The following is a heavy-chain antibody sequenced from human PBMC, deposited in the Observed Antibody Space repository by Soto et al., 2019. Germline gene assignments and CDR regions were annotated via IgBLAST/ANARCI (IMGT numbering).Heavy chain of an antibody. V-gene: IGHV4-59*01. J-gene: IGHJ6*02. CDR2: VYYSDGT. D-gene: IGHD6-13*01. CDR1: GGAIGSYY. CDR3: ARTESSSWSFFYYGMDV. Sequence: SETLSLTCTVTGGAIGSYYWSWIRQSPGRGLEWIGCVYYSDGTNYNPSLKSRATMSMDKSNNQFSLRLRSVTAADTAVYYCARTESSSWSFFYYGMDVWGQGTTVTVSS.